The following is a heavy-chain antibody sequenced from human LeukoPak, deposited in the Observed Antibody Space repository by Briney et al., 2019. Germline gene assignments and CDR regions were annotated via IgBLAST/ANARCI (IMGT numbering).Heavy chain of an antibody. V-gene: IGHV4-61*02. Sequence: SETLSLTCTVSGGSISSGSYYWSWIRQPAGKGLEWIGRIYTSGSTNYNPSLKSRVTISVDTSKNQFSLKLSSATAADTAVYYCARDSSDAPGWYGTGWFDPWGQGTLVTVSS. J-gene: IGHJ5*02. CDR3: ARDSSDAPGWYGTGWFDP. CDR2: IYTSGST. D-gene: IGHD6-19*01. CDR1: GGSISSGSYY.